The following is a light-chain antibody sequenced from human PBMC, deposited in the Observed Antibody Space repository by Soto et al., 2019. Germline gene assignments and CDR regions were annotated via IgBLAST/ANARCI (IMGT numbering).Light chain of an antibody. V-gene: IGLV1-40*01. J-gene: IGLJ2*01. CDR2: GNS. CDR1: GSNIGAGYD. Sequence: QSVLTQPPSVSGAPGQRVTISCTGSGSNIGAGYDVHWYQQIPGKAPKLLIYGNSNRPSGVPDRFSGSKSGTSASLAITGLQAADEADYYCQTYDSSPPVVFGGGTKLTVL. CDR3: QTYDSSPPVV.